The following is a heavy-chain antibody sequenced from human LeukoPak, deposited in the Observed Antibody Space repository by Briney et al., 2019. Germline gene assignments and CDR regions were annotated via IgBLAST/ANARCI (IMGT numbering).Heavy chain of an antibody. CDR1: GYTFTSEG. J-gene: IGHJ6*02. V-gene: IGHV1-18*01. D-gene: IGHD5-18*01. Sequence: GSVSVSCKASGYTFTSEGISWVRQAPGQGVEGMGGMSAYNGNRNYAQKLQGRVPMTTDTSPSTAYMELSSLRSDDTAVYYCARVLTAQYYYYGMDVWGQGPTVTVSS. CDR3: ARVLTAQYYYYGMDV. CDR2: MSAYNGNR.